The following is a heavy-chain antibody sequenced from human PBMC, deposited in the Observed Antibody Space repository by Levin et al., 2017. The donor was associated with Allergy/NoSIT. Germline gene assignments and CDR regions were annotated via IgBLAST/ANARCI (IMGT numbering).Heavy chain of an antibody. Sequence: GESLKISCAASGFTFTNAWMSWVRQAPGKGLEWVGRIKSKTNGGTTDHAAPVKGRFTISRDDSKNTLFLQMNSLKTEDTAVYYCTTFSTVCFGELLLSAAFDIWGQGTMVTVSS. CDR1: GFTFTNAW. V-gene: IGHV3-15*01. CDR2: IKSKTNGGTT. D-gene: IGHD3-10*01. J-gene: IGHJ3*02. CDR3: TTFSTVCFGELLLSAAFDI.